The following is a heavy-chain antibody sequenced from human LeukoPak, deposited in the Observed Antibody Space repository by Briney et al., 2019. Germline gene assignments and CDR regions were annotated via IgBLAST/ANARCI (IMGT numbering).Heavy chain of an antibody. J-gene: IGHJ6*03. CDR1: GFTVSSNH. CDR3: AKASWDGYYAYYYYYYYMDV. CDR2: IFSGGST. V-gene: IGHV3-53*01. D-gene: IGHD3-22*01. Sequence: GGSLRLSCATSGFTVSSNHMSWVRQAPGKGLEWVSVIFSGGSTYYADSVKGRFTISRDNSKNTLYLQMNSLRAEDTAVYYCAKASWDGYYAYYYYYYYMDVWGKGTTVTISS.